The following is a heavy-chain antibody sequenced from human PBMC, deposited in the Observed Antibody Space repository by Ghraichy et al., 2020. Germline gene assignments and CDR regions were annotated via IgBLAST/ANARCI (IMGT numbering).Heavy chain of an antibody. V-gene: IGHV4-4*09. D-gene: IGHD1-26*01. CDR2: IYTSGST. J-gene: IGHJ3*02. CDR3: ARSGSSRDAFDI. CDR1: GGSISSYY. Sequence: SQTLSLTCTVSGGSISSYYWSWIRQPPGKGLEWIGYIYTSGSTNYNPSLKSRVTISVDTSKNQFSLKLSSVTAADTAVYYCARSGSSRDAFDIWGQGTMVTVSS.